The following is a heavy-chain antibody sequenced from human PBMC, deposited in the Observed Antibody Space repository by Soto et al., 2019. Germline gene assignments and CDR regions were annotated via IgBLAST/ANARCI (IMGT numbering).Heavy chain of an antibody. V-gene: IGHV4-39*01. CDR3: ARHGVDYDILTGYYRSGPLDY. CDR1: GGSISSSSYY. J-gene: IGHJ4*02. CDR2: IYYSGST. Sequence: SETLSLTCTVSGGSISSSSYYWGWIRQPPGKGLECIGSIYYSGSTYYNPSLKSRVTISVDTSKNQFSLKLSSVTAADTAVYYCARHGVDYDILTGYYRSGPLDYRGQGTLVTVSS. D-gene: IGHD3-9*01.